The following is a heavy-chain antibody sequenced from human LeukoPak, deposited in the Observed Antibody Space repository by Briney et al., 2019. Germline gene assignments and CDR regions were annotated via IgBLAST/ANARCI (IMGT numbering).Heavy chain of an antibody. J-gene: IGHJ4*02. CDR3: AKDPATTYYYGSGDW. V-gene: IGHV3-30*18. Sequence: PGGSLRLSCAASGFTFSSYGMHWVRQAPGKGLEWVAVISYDGSNNYYADSVKGRFTISRDNSKNTLYLQMNSLRAEDTAVYYCAKDPATTYYYGSGDWWGQGTLATVSS. CDR1: GFTFSSYG. D-gene: IGHD3-10*01. CDR2: ISYDGSNN.